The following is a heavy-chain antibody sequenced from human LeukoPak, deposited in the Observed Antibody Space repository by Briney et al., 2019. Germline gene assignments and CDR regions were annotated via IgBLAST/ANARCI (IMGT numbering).Heavy chain of an antibody. Sequence: ASVKVSCKASGYTFTSYGISWVRQAPGQGLEWMGWISAYNGNTNYAQKLQGRVTMTTDTSTSTAYMELRSLRSDDTAVYYCARGICSSWYNPTYYYYYYMDVWGKGTTVTVSS. CDR1: GYTFTSYG. CDR2: ISAYNGNT. J-gene: IGHJ6*03. V-gene: IGHV1-18*01. CDR3: ARGICSSWYNPTYYYYYYMDV. D-gene: IGHD6-13*01.